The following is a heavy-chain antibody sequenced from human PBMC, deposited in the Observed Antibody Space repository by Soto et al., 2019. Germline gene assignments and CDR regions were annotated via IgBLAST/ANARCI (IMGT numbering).Heavy chain of an antibody. Sequence: SVKVSCKASGFTFTSSAVQWVRQARGQRLERKGWIVVGSGNTNYAQKYQERVTITRDMSTSTAYMELSSLRSEDTAVYYCAAGLAMVRGANYYYYGMDVWGQGTTVTVSS. CDR2: IVVGSGNT. CDR1: GFTFTSSA. V-gene: IGHV1-58*01. CDR3: AAGLAMVRGANYYYYGMDV. J-gene: IGHJ6*02. D-gene: IGHD3-10*01.